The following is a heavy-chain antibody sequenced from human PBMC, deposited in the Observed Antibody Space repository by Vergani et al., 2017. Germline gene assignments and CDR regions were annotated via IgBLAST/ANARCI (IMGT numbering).Heavy chain of an antibody. V-gene: IGHV1-2*02. CDR1: GYTFTDYF. Sequence: QVQLVQSGAEVKKPGASVKVFCKASGYTFTDYFMHWVRQAPGQGLEWMGWINPNSGGTNYAQKFQGRVTMTRDTPISTAYMELSNLRADDTAVYYCARVGTSSNRDYFDYWGQGTLVTLSS. J-gene: IGHJ4*02. CDR3: ARVGTSSNRDYFDY. CDR2: INPNSGGT. D-gene: IGHD2-2*01.